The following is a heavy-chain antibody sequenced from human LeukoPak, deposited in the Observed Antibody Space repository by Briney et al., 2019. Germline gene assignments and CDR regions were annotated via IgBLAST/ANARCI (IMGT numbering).Heavy chain of an antibody. CDR2: INHSGST. CDR3: ARGLAKPSSWYVPNYFDY. J-gene: IGHJ4*02. Sequence: SETLSLTCAVYGGSFSGYYWSGIRQPPGKGLEWIGEINHSGSTNYNPSLKSRVTISVDTSKNQFSLKLSSVAAADTAVYYCARGLAKPSSWYVPNYFDYWGQGTLVTVSS. D-gene: IGHD6-13*01. V-gene: IGHV4-34*01. CDR1: GGSFSGYY.